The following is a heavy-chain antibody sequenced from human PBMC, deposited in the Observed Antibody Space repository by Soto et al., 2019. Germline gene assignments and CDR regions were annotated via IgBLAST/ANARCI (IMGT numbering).Heavy chain of an antibody. Sequence: SETLSLTCTVSGGSISSYYWSWIRQPPGKGLEWIGYIYYSGSTNYNPSLKSRVTISVDTSKNQFSLKLSSVTAADTAVYYCAGCYANSSGWNDGLDSWGKGTLFTVSS. CDR3: AGCYANSSGWNDGLDS. CDR1: GGSISSYY. CDR2: IYYSGST. V-gene: IGHV4-59*01. J-gene: IGHJ4*02. D-gene: IGHD6-19*01.